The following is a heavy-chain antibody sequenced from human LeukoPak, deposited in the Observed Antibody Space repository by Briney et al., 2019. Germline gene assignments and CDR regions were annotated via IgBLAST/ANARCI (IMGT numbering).Heavy chain of an antibody. CDR3: ASAGSTTLTRWFDH. Sequence: GGSLRLSCAASGFTFSRFWMTWVRQAPGKGLEWVANVRQDGIEKTFADSVRGRFTISRDNAKNSVFLHMSSLRAEDTAVYYCASAGSTTLTRWFDHWGQGSLVTVSS. V-gene: IGHV3-7*02. D-gene: IGHD4-17*01. CDR2: VRQDGIEK. CDR1: GFTFSRFW. J-gene: IGHJ5*02.